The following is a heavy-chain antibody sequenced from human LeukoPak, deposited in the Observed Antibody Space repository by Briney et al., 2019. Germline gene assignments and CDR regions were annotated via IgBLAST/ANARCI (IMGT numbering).Heavy chain of an antibody. V-gene: IGHV1-2*02. CDR2: INPNSGGT. Sequence: ASVKVSCKASGYTFTGYYMHWVRQAPGQGLEWMGWINPNSGGTNYAQKFQGRVTMTRDTSISTAYVELSRLRSDDTAVYYCARGGGDIVLMVYAHDYWGQGTLVTVSS. D-gene: IGHD2-8*01. CDR1: GYTFTGYY. J-gene: IGHJ4*02. CDR3: ARGGGDIVLMVYAHDY.